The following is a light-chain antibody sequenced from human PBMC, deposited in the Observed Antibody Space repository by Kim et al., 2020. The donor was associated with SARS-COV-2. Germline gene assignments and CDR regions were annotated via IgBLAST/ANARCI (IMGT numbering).Light chain of an antibody. J-gene: IGKJ5*01. CDR1: QSVSSY. CDR2: DAS. Sequence: SPGERATRSGRASQSVSSYLAWYQQKPGQAPRLRIYDASNRATGIPARFSGSGSGTDFTLTISSIEPEDFAVYYCQQRSNWPPITCGQGTRLEIK. CDR3: QQRSNWPPIT. V-gene: IGKV3-11*01.